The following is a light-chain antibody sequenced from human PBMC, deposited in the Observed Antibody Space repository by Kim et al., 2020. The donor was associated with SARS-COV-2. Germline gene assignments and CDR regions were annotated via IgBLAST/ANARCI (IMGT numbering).Light chain of an antibody. V-gene: IGKV3-11*01. J-gene: IGKJ4*01. CDR3: HQSVT. CDR2: DAS. CDR1: QSVAKY. Sequence: ATLSLSPGERVTISCRACQSVAKYVAWYQQKPGQVPRLLIHDASNRAPGIPARFSGSGFGTDFTLTISSLEPEDSAVYYCHQSVTFGGGTKVDIK.